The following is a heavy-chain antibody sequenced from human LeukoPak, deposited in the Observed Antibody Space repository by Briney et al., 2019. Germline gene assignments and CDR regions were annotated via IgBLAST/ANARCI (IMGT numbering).Heavy chain of an antibody. V-gene: IGHV4-4*07. CDR3: ARDPITMVRGVIPDAFDI. D-gene: IGHD3-10*01. J-gene: IGHJ3*02. Sequence: SETLSLTCTVSGSSITSYYWSWIRQPAGKGLEWIGRIYTSGSTNYNPSLKSRVTISVDTSKNQFSLKLSSVTAADTAVYYCARDPITMVRGVIPDAFDIWGQGTMVTVSS. CDR1: GSSITSYY. CDR2: IYTSGST.